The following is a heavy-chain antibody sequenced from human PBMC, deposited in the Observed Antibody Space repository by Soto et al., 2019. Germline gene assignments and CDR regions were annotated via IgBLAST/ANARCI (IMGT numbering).Heavy chain of an antibody. J-gene: IGHJ5*02. V-gene: IGHV1-69*01. Sequence: QVQLVQSGAEVQKPGSSVKVSCKASGGTFSSYAISWVRQAPGQGLEWMGGIIPIFGTANYAQKFPGRFTITAAESTRTAYMEVSSLRAEDTAVYYCERNYGDSGSTNYWFDPWGQGSLVTVSS. D-gene: IGHD4-17*01. CDR1: GGTFSSYA. CDR3: ERNYGDSGSTNYWFDP. CDR2: IIPIFGTA.